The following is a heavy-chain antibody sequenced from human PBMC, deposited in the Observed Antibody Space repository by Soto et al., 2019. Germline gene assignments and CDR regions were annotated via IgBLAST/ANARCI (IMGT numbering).Heavy chain of an antibody. D-gene: IGHD7-27*01. J-gene: IGHJ4*02. CDR2: IHYSGTT. V-gene: IGHV4-31*03. CDR3: ARRVNCGSASFDT. CDR1: GASISSNAYY. Sequence: QVQLQESGPGLVKPSQTLSLTCTVSGASISSNAYYWSWIRQLPGNGLGWIGYIHYSGTTYYNPSLKSRITISIDTSKSQFSLKLSSVTAADTAVYYCARRVNCGSASFDTWGQGTPVTVSS.